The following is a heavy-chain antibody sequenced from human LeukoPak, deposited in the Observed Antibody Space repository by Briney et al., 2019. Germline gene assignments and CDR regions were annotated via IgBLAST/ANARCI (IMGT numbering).Heavy chain of an antibody. D-gene: IGHD1-26*01. CDR1: GFTFSSYE. CDR2: ISTSGGTT. CDR3: ARTVGATFPGY. Sequence: GGSLRLSCAASGFTFSSYEMNWVRQAPGKGLEWVSYISTSGGTTYYADSVKGRFTISRDNAKNSLYLQMNSLRAEDTAVYYCARTVGATFPGYWGQGTLVTVSS. V-gene: IGHV3-48*03. J-gene: IGHJ4*02.